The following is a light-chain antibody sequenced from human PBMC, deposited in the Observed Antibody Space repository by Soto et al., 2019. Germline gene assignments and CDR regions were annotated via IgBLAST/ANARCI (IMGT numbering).Light chain of an antibody. CDR3: SSYTITSSPV. J-gene: IGLJ1*01. Sequence: QSALTQPASVSGSPGQSITISCTGTSSDVGGYDFVSWYRQYPGQAPKILIYEVTHRPSGVPDRFSGSKSGNTASLTTSGLQADDEADYYCSSYTITSSPVFGPGTKLTVL. CDR2: EVT. V-gene: IGLV2-14*01. CDR1: SSDVGGYDF.